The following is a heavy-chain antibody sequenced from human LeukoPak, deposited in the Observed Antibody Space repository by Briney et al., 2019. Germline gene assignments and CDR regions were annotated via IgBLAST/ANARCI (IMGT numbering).Heavy chain of an antibody. Sequence: ASVKVSCKASGYTFTGFYMHWVRQAPGQGLEWMGWINPDSGDTNYVQKFQGRVTMTRDTSISTAYMELSRLRSDDTAVYYCARGGYDSSGYYPHYYYYYMDVWGKGTTVTISS. J-gene: IGHJ6*03. CDR3: ARGGYDSSGYYPHYYYYYMDV. CDR2: INPDSGDT. V-gene: IGHV1-2*02. CDR1: GYTFTGFY. D-gene: IGHD3-22*01.